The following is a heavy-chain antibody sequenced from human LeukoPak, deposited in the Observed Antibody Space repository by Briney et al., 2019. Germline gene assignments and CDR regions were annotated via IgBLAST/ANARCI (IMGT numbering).Heavy chain of an antibody. J-gene: IGHJ6*02. Sequence: GASVEVSCKVSGYTLTELSMHWVRQAPGKGLEWMGGLDPEDGETIYAQKFQGRVTMTEDTSTDTAYMELSSLRSEDTAVYYCATDTKKLRGMDVWGQGTTVTVSS. V-gene: IGHV1-24*01. CDR3: ATDTKKLRGMDV. D-gene: IGHD3-16*01. CDR1: GYTLTELS. CDR2: LDPEDGET.